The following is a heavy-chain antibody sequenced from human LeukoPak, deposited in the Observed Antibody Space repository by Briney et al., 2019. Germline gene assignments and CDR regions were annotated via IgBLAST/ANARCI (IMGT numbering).Heavy chain of an antibody. CDR1: GFTFSSYS. V-gene: IGHV3-21*01. D-gene: IGHD3-22*01. CDR2: ISSSSSYI. J-gene: IGHJ4*02. CDR3: ARSMISDQSFDY. Sequence: GGSLRLSCAASGFTFSSYSMNWVRQAPGKGLEWVSSISSSSSYIYYADSVKGRFTISRNNAKNSLYLQMNSLRAEDTAVYYCARSMISDQSFDYWGQGTLVTVSS.